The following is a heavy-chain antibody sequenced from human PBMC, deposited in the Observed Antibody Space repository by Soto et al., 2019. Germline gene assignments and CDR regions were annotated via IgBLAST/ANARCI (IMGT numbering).Heavy chain of an antibody. Sequence: SCKVSGYTLTELSMHWVRQAPGKGLEWVAVVSHGGSTAYADSVKGRFTISRDNAKNSLYLQMNSLRAEDTALYYCARELNEGGDYWGQGTLVTVSS. V-gene: IGHV3-20*04. CDR1: GYTLTELS. D-gene: IGHD1-1*01. CDR2: VSHGGST. J-gene: IGHJ4*02. CDR3: ARELNEGGDY.